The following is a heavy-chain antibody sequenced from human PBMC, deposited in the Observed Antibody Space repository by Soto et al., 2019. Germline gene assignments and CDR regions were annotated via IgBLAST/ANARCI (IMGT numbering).Heavy chain of an antibody. CDR1: GYIFSSHG. Sequence: QVPLVQSGAEVKKPGASVKVSCKASGYIFSSHGITWVRQAPGRGLEWMAWISAYNGDRNYAETLQVRVTVTTDTSTNTAYMELRSLRSDDTAVYYCAREAFDADYIDFWGQGTLVTVSS. CDR2: ISAYNGDR. J-gene: IGHJ4*02. V-gene: IGHV1-18*01. CDR3: AREAFDADYIDF. D-gene: IGHD3-10*01.